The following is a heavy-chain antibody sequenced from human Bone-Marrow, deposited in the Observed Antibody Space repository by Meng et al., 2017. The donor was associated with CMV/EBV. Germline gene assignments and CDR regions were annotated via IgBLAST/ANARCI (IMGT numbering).Heavy chain of an antibody. CDR1: GGSISSSNW. V-gene: IGHV4-4*02. CDR3: ARDLVYCSSTSCRSYGMDV. CDR2: IYHSGST. J-gene: IGHJ6*02. Sequence: SETLSLTCAVSGGSISSSNWWSWVRQPPGKGLEWIGEIYHSGSTNYNPSLKSRVTISVDTSKNQFSLKLSSVTAADTAVYYCARDLVYCSSTSCRSYGMDVWGQGTTVTVSS. D-gene: IGHD2-2*01.